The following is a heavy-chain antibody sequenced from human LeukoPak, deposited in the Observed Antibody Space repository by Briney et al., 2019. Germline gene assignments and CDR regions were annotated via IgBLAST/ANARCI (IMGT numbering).Heavy chain of an antibody. CDR1: GGSIISSNYY. V-gene: IGHV4-39*01. J-gene: IGHJ4*02. CDR3: ASTLRFLPYRRFDY. D-gene: IGHD3-3*01. CDR2: IYQSGSGSS. Sequence: SETLSLTCSVSGGSIISSNYYWGWIRQPPGKGLEWTGSIYQSGSGSSYYNPSLKSRVTISGDTSKNQFSLRLNSVTATDMAVYYCASTLRFLPYRRFDYWGQGILVTVPS.